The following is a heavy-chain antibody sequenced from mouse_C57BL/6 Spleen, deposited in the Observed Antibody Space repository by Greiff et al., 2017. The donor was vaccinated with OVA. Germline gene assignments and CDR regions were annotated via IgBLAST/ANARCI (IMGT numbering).Heavy chain of an antibody. CDR3: TGGGYDYDERYFDV. Sequence: EVKLVESGGGLVQPGGSMKLSCVASGFTFSNYWMNWVRQSPEKGLEWVAQIRLKSDNYATHYAESVKGRFTISRDDSKSSVYLQMNNLRAEDTGIYYCTGGGYDYDERYFDVWGTGTTVTVSS. CDR2: IRLKSDNYAT. J-gene: IGHJ1*03. CDR1: GFTFSNYW. V-gene: IGHV6-3*01. D-gene: IGHD2-4*01.